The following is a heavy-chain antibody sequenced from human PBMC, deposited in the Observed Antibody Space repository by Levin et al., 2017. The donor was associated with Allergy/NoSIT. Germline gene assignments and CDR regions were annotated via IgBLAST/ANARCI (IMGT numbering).Heavy chain of an antibody. CDR3: ASGRPSPYI. V-gene: IGHV1-69*13. CDR1: GGTFSGHG. Sequence: SVKVSCKTSGGTFSGHGIGWVRQAPGQGLEWMGEIIFRTPNYARKFQGRVAITADESLTTTYIELSSVTSEDTAVYYCASGRPSPYIWGQGTLVTVSS. J-gene: IGHJ4*02. CDR2: IIFRTP. D-gene: IGHD3-16*01.